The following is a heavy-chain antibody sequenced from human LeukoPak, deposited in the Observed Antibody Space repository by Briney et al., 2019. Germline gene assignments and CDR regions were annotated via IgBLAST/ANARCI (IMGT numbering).Heavy chain of an antibody. CDR2: MNPNSGNT. D-gene: IGHD1-7*01. Sequence: GASVKVSCKASGDTFTKYDINWVRQATGQGFEWIGKMNPNSGNTGYDQRFQDRVTITRDTSIYTTFLEVTSLRSEDTAVYYCARGDELPSAFDIWGQGTMVTVSS. CDR3: ARGDELPSAFDI. V-gene: IGHV1-8*03. J-gene: IGHJ3*02. CDR1: GDTFTKYD.